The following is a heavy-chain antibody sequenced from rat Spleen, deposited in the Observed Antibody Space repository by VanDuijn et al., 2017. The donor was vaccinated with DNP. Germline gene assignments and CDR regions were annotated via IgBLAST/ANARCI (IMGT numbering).Heavy chain of an antibody. CDR2: ITKGSSTI. CDR3: AKGPNYGGWSDYFDY. CDR1: GFNFNDHW. V-gene: IGHV4-2*01. J-gene: IGHJ2*01. D-gene: IGHD1-11*01. Sequence: EVKLVESGGGLVQPGRSLKLSCAASGFNFNDHWMGWVRQATGKGLEWIGEITKGSSTINYIPSLKDKFTISRDNAQNTLYLQMSKLGSEDTAIYSCAKGPNYGGWSDYFDYWGQGVMVTVSS.